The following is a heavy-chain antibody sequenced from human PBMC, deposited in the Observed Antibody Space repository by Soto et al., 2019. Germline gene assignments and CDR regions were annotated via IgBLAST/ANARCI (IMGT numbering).Heavy chain of an antibody. V-gene: IGHV3-23*01. Sequence: EMQLLESGGGLVQPGGSLRLSCSASGFTFSAYAMSWVRQAPGKGLEWVASITGTSGRTDNADSVKGRFTISRDNSKNTLYLHVNSLRAEDTAVYYCAKQRKNRAYYYRMDVWGQGTTITVSS. D-gene: IGHD1-1*01. J-gene: IGHJ6*02. CDR1: GFTFSAYA. CDR3: AKQRKNRAYYYRMDV. CDR2: ITGTSGRT.